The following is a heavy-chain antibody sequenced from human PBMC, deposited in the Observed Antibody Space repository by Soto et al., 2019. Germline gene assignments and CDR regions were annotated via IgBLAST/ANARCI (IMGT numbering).Heavy chain of an antibody. J-gene: IGHJ5*02. D-gene: IGHD6-13*01. V-gene: IGHV3-23*01. CDR2: ISGSGGST. Sequence: EVQLLESGGGLVQPGGSLRLSCAASGFTFSSYAMSWVRQAPGKGLEWVSAISGSGGSTYYADSVKGRFTISRDNSKNTLYLQMNSLRAEDTAVYYCAKDDAGSSWYVLNWFDPWGQGTLVTVSS. CDR1: GFTFSSYA. CDR3: AKDDAGSSWYVLNWFDP.